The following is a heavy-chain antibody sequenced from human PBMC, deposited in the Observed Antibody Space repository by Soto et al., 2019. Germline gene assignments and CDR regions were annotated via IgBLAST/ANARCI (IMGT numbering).Heavy chain of an antibody. V-gene: IGHV3-23*01. CDR2: ITSDGRT. J-gene: IGHJ4*02. CDR1: GFTFSSYA. CDR3: AKDYSTVTTDPLSVVLFDY. D-gene: IGHD4-17*01. Sequence: GGSLRLSCAASGFTFSSYAMSWVRQAPGKGLEWVSIITSDGRTYYADSVKGRFTISGDNSKNTVYLQMNSLRAEDTAVYYCAKDYSTVTTDPLSVVLFDYWGQGALVTVSS.